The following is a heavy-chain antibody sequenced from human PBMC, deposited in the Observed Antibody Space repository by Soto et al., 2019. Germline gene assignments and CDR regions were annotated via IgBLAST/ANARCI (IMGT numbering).Heavy chain of an antibody. J-gene: IGHJ2*01. CDR2: IYHSGST. D-gene: IGHD6-6*01. V-gene: IGHV4-61*01. CDR1: GGSVSSGSYY. CDR3: ATRGSSSPWYFDL. Sequence: QVQLQESGPGLVKPSETLSLTCTVSGGSVSSGSYYWSWIRQPPGKGLEWIGSIYHSGSTNYNPSLRGRLTISVGTTKNQFSLKLSSVTAADTAVYYCATRGSSSPWYFDLWGRGTLVTVSS.